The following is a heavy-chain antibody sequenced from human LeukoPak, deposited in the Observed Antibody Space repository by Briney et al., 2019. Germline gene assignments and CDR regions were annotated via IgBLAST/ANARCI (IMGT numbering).Heavy chain of an antibody. CDR1: GLTFSSYA. D-gene: IGHD2-15*01. Sequence: GGSLRLSCAASGLTFSSYAMHWVRQAPGKGLEWVAVISYDGSNKYYADSVKGRFTISRDNSKNTLYLQMNSLRAEDTAVYYCANLLPLGYWGQGTLVTVSS. CDR3: ANLLPLGY. J-gene: IGHJ4*02. V-gene: IGHV3-30-3*01. CDR2: ISYDGSNK.